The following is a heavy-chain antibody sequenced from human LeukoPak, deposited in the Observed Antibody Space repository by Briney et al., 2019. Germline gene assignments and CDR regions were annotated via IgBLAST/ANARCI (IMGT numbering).Heavy chain of an antibody. D-gene: IGHD3-22*01. V-gene: IGHV3-74*01. CDR3: AKFDDSSGYYRY. Sequence: GGSLRLSCAASRFTFSTYWMHWVRQAPGKGLVWVSRINSDGSSTSYADSVKGRFTISRDNAKNTLYLQMNSLRAEDTAVYYCAKFDDSSGYYRYWGQGTLVTVSP. CDR1: RFTFSTYW. J-gene: IGHJ4*02. CDR2: INSDGSST.